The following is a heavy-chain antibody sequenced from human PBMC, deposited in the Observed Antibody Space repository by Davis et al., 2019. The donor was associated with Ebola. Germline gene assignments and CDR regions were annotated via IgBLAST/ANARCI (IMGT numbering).Heavy chain of an antibody. D-gene: IGHD6-6*01. J-gene: IGHJ5*02. CDR1: GYTFTSYY. CDR3: AVTEQSIAALLGIGSWFDP. CDR2: INPSGGST. V-gene: IGHV1-46*01. Sequence: ASVKVSCKASGYTFTSYYMHWVRQAPGQGLEWMGIINPSGGSTSYAQKFQGRVTMTRDTSTSTVYMELSSLRSEDTAVYYCAVTEQSIAALLGIGSWFDPWGQGTLVTVSS.